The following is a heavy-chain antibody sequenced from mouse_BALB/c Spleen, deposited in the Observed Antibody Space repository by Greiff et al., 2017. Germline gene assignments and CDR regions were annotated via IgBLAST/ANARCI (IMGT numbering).Heavy chain of an antibody. CDR3: ARAGRAEFAY. CDR1: GFSLTSYG. J-gene: IGHJ3*01. CDR2: IWAGGST. D-gene: IGHD3-3*01. V-gene: IGHV2-9*02. Sequence: QVQLKESGPGLVAPSQSLSITCTVSGFSLTSYGVHWVRQPPGKGLEWLGVIWAGGSTNYNSALMSRLSISKDNSKSQVFLKMNSLQTDDTAMYYCARAGRAEFAYWGQGTLVTVSA.